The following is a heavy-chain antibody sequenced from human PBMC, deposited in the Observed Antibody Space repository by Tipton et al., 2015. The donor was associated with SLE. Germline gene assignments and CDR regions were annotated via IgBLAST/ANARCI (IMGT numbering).Heavy chain of an antibody. D-gene: IGHD2-15*01. CDR2: ISGSGDTT. J-gene: IGHJ4*02. V-gene: IGHV3-23*01. Sequence: GSLRLSCAASGFIFSTYGMHWVRQAPGKGLEWVSVISGSGDTTNYADSVKGRFTISRDNSKNTLCLHMNSLNAEDTAEYYCSKEGAWSFDYWGQGTLVTVSS. CDR3: SKEGAWSFDY. CDR1: GFIFSTYG.